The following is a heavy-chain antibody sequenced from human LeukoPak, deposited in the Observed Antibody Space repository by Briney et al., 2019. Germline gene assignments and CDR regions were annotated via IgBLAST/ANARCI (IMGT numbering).Heavy chain of an antibody. Sequence: SETLSLTCTVSGGSISSYYWSWIRQPPGKGLEWIGYIYYSGSTNYNPSLKSRVTISVDTSKNQFSLKLSSATAADTAVYYCARGVDIAVAGYDYWGQGTLVTVSS. CDR1: GGSISSYY. CDR3: ARGVDIAVAGYDY. CDR2: IYYSGST. D-gene: IGHD6-19*01. V-gene: IGHV4-59*01. J-gene: IGHJ4*02.